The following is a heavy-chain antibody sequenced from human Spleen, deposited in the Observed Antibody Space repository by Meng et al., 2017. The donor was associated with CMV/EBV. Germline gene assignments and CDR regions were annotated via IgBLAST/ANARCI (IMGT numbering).Heavy chain of an antibody. CDR2: INIDGTTT. CDR3: ASPEIFCGVGGCSGMAFDF. CDR1: GFTFSKHW. J-gene: IGHJ3*01. D-gene: IGHD2-21*01. Sequence: GESLKISCAASGFTFSKHWMHWVRQDPGKGLVWVSCINIDGTTTRYADSVKGRFTISRDNAENTLYLQMNTLRAEDTALYYCASPEIFCGVGGCSGMAFDFRGRGTMVTVSS. V-gene: IGHV3-74*01.